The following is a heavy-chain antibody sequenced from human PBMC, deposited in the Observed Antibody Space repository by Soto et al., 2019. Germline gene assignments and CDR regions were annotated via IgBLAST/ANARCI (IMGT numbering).Heavy chain of an antibody. CDR2: INHSGST. CDR1: GGSFRGFY. V-gene: IGHV4-34*01. Sequence: SETLSLTCAVYGGSFRGFYWSWIRQPPGKGLEWIGEINHSGSTNYNPSLKSRVTISLDTSKNQFSLKLSSVSAAGTAVYYCASARGRHYYYGMDVWGQGTTVTVSS. CDR3: ASARGRHYYYGMDV. J-gene: IGHJ6*02. D-gene: IGHD3-10*01.